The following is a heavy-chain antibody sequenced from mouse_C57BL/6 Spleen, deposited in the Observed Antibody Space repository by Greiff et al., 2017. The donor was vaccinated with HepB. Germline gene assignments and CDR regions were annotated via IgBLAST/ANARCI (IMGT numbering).Heavy chain of an antibody. CDR3: AHDVDSSGYFDV. J-gene: IGHJ1*03. D-gene: IGHD2-3*01. Sequence: QVQLQQPGAELVKPGASVKVSCKASGYTFTSYWMHWVKQRPGKGLEWIGRIHPSDSDTNYNQKFKDKATLTVDKSSSTAYMQLSSLTSEDSAVYYGAHDVDSSGYFDVWGTGTTVTVSS. V-gene: IGHV1-74*01. CDR2: IHPSDSDT. CDR1: GYTFTSYW.